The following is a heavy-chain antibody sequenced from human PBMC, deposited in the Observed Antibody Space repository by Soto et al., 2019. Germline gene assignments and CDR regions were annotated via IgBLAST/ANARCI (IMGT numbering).Heavy chain of an antibody. CDR3: ARRFFVDTAMEPFDY. CDR1: GGSISSSNW. CDR2: IYHSGST. J-gene: IGHJ4*02. V-gene: IGHV4-4*02. D-gene: IGHD5-18*01. Sequence: SETLSLTCAVSGGSISSSNWWSWVRQPPGKGLEWIGEIYHSGSTNYNPSLKSRVTISVGKSKNQFSLKLSSVTAADTAVYYCARRFFVDTAMEPFDYWGQGTLVTVSS.